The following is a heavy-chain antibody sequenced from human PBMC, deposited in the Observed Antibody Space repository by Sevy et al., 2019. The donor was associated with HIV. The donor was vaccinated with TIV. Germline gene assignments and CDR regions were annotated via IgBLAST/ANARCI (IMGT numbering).Heavy chain of an antibody. J-gene: IGHJ2*01. D-gene: IGHD6-13*01. V-gene: IGHV6-1*01. CDR1: GDSVSTNSAA. CDR3: ARESGTISAGTERYFDL. Sequence: KQSQTISLTSAISGDSVSTNSAAWNWIRQSPSRGIEWLGTTYYRSKWCNGYAVPVKSRIIINPDTSKNQLSLTLNSVTPEHTAVYYCARESGTISAGTERYFDLWGRGTLVTVSS. CDR2: TYYRSKWCN.